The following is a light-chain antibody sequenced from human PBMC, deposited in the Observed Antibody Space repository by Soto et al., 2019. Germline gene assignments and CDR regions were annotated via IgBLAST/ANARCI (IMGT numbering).Light chain of an antibody. J-gene: IGLJ2*01. CDR2: VNTDGSH. V-gene: IGLV4-69*01. CDR3: QTWGTGTHVV. Sequence: LVLTQSPSASASLGASVKLTCTLSSGHSNFAIAWLQQQPDRGPRYLMKVNTDGSHDKGDGIPDRFSGSTSGAERYLTISSLQSEDEADYYCQTWGTGTHVVFGGGTKVTVL. CDR1: SGHSNFA.